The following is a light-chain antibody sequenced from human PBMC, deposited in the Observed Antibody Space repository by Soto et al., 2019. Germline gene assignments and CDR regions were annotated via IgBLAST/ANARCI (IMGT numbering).Light chain of an antibody. Sequence: QSALTQPASVSGSPGQSITISCTGTSSDVGCYNFVSWYQQHPVKAPKFIIYDVRNRPSGVSNRFSGSRSGNTASLTISGLQAEDEADYYCSSYTSSSTVIFGGGTKVTVL. CDR2: DVR. J-gene: IGLJ2*01. CDR1: SSDVGCYNF. CDR3: SSYTSSSTVI. V-gene: IGLV2-14*03.